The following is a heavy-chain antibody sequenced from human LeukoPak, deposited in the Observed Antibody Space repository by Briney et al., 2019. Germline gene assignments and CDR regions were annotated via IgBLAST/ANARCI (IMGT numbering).Heavy chain of an antibody. CDR3: AKDYAGGWPKRCMDV. V-gene: IGHV3-23*01. J-gene: IGHJ6*03. CDR2: ISGSGGGT. CDR1: GFTFSSYA. D-gene: IGHD3-16*01. Sequence: GGSLRLSCAVSGFTFSSYAMSWVRQAPGKGLEWVSAISGSGGGTFYADSVRGRFTISRDNSKNTVYLQMNSLSAEDTAVYYCAKDYAGGWPKRCMDVWGKGATVTVSS.